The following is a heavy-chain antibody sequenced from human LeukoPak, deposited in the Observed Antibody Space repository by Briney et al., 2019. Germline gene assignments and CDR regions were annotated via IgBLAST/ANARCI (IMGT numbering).Heavy chain of an antibody. CDR1: GYSFTNFW. Sequence: PGESLKISCKGSGYSFTNFWIAWVRQMPGKGLEWMGIIYPGDSDARYNPSFQGQVTISADKSISTAYLQWSSLKASDTAMYYCARDGGSAYYFDYWGQGTLVTVSS. J-gene: IGHJ4*02. D-gene: IGHD1-26*01. CDR2: IYPGDSDA. CDR3: ARDGGSAYYFDY. V-gene: IGHV5-51*01.